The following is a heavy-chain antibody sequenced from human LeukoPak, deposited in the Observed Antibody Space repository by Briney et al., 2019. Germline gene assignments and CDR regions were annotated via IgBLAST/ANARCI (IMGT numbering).Heavy chain of an antibody. Sequence: PGGSLRLSCAASRFTFSSYAMHWVRQAPGKGLDWVAVISYDGSNKYYADSVKGRFTISRDNSKNTLYLQKNSLRAEDTAVYYCARDKIQLWSGDYYYGMDVWGQGTTVTVSS. J-gene: IGHJ6*02. CDR1: RFTFSSYA. CDR2: ISYDGSNK. CDR3: ARDKIQLWSGDYYYGMDV. V-gene: IGHV3-30-3*01. D-gene: IGHD5-18*01.